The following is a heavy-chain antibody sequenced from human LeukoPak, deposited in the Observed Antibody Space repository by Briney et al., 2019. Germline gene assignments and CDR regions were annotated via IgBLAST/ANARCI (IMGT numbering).Heavy chain of an antibody. CDR3: ARSPRVEWLLGIDY. CDR1: GYTFTGYY. J-gene: IGHJ4*02. CDR2: INPNSGGT. V-gene: IGHV1-2*02. D-gene: IGHD3-3*01. Sequence: GASVKASCKASGYTFTGYYMHWVRQAPGQGLEWMGWINPNSGGTNYAQKFQGRVTMTRDTSISTAYMELSRLRSDDTAVYYCARSPRVEWLLGIDYWGQGTLVTVSS.